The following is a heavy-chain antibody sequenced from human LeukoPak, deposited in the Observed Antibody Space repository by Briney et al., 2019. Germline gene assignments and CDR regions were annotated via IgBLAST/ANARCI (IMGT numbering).Heavy chain of an antibody. CDR3: ARGVGDSSGYYLEGPFDY. Sequence: KPSETLSLTCAVSGYLISTGYYWGWVRQTPGRGLEWIGRIYTSGSTNYNPSLKSRVTISVDTSKNQFSLKLSSVTAADTAVYYCARGVGDSSGYYLEGPFDYWGQGTLVTVSS. V-gene: IGHV4-38-2*01. CDR1: GYLISTGYY. D-gene: IGHD3-22*01. CDR2: IYTSGST. J-gene: IGHJ4*02.